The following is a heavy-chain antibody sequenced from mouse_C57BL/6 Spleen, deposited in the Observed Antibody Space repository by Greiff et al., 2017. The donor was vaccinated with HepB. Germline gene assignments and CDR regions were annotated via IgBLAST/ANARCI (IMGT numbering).Heavy chain of an antibody. J-gene: IGHJ3*01. CDR1: GFNIKDDY. CDR3: TTSTMVTTRFAY. CDR2: IDPENGDT. D-gene: IGHD2-2*01. Sequence: EVQLQQSGAELVRPGASVKLSCTASGFNIKDDYMHWVKQRPEQGLEWIGWIDPENGDTEYASKFQGKATITADTSSNTAYLQLSSLTSEDTAVYYWTTSTMVTTRFAYWGQGTLVTVSA. V-gene: IGHV14-4*01.